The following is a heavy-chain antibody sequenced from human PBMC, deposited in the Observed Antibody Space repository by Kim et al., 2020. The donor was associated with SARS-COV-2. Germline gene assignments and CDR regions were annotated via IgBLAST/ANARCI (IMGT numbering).Heavy chain of an antibody. J-gene: IGHJ5*02. CDR3: ARDTARGTRIAAAGGWFDP. CDR2: IYHSGST. V-gene: IGHV4-4*02. CDR1: GGSISSSNW. D-gene: IGHD6-13*01. Sequence: SETLSLTCAVSGGSISSSNWWSWVRPPPGKGLEWIGEIYHSGSTNYNPSLKSRVTISVDKSKNQFSLKLSSVTAADTAVYYCARDTARGTRIAAAGGWFDPWGQGTLVTVSS.